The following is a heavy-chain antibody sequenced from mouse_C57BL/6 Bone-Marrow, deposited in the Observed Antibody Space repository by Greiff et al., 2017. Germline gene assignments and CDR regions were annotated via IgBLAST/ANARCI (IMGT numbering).Heavy chain of an antibody. CDR1: GFNIKDDY. D-gene: IGHD2-4*01. J-gene: IGHJ3*01. V-gene: IGHV14-4*01. Sequence: VQLQQSGAELVRPGASVKLSCTASGFNIKDDYMHWVKQRPEPGLAWIGWIDPENGDTEYASKFQGKATITADTSSNTAYLQLSSLTSEDTAVYYCTMYDYDPWGQGTLVTVSA. CDR2: IDPENGDT. CDR3: TMYDYDP.